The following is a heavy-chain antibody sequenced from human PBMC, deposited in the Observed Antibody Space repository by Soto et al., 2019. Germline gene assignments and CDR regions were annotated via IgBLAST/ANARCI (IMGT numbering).Heavy chain of an antibody. D-gene: IGHD3-22*01. J-gene: IGHJ5*02. V-gene: IGHV3-23*01. Sequence: PGGSLRLACAASGFTFSSYAMSWVRQAPGKGLEWVSAISGSGGSTYYADSVKGRFTISRDNAKNSLYLQMNSLRDEDTAVYYCARSPYDSSGYYRNWFDPWGQGTLVTVSS. CDR2: ISGSGGST. CDR1: GFTFSSYA. CDR3: ARSPYDSSGYYRNWFDP.